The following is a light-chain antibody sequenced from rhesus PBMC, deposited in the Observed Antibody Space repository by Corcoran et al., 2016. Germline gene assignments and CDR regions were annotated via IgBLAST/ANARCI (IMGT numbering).Light chain of an antibody. V-gene: IGKV1-74*01. Sequence: DIQMTQSPSSLSASVGDRVTITCRASENVNNYLNWYQQKLGKAPKLLIYKASTLQSGVPSRFSGSGSGTDYTFTLSSLQPEDVATYYCQHGYGTPLTFGGGTKVEIK. CDR3: QHGYGTPLT. CDR1: ENVNNY. J-gene: IGKJ4*01. CDR2: KAS.